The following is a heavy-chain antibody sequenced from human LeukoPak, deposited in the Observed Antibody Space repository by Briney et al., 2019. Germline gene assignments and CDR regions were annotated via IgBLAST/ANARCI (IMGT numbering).Heavy chain of an antibody. Sequence: GGSLRLSCASSIFTFSSYAMSWVRQAPGKGLEGVSAISGSGGSTYYADAVKGRFTISRDNSKNTLYVQMNSLRAEDTAVYYCAKDPSEGGTSGWDDAFDIWGQGTMVTVSS. CDR2: ISGSGGST. V-gene: IGHV3-23*01. CDR3: AKDPSEGGTSGWDDAFDI. D-gene: IGHD2-2*01. CDR1: IFTFSSYA. J-gene: IGHJ3*02.